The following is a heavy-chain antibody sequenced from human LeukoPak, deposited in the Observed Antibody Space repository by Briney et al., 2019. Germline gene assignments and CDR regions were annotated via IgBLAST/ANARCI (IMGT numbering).Heavy chain of an antibody. D-gene: IGHD5-18*01. CDR2: IYHTGVT. J-gene: IGHJ2*01. CDR1: GGSINSSYW. V-gene: IGHV4-4*02. CDR3: ARGKSLTRIHPYGHFDL. Sequence: SETLSLTCAVSGGSINSSYWWNWVRQPPGKGLEWIGEIYHTGVTNYNSSLKNRVIISVDKSKNQFSLRLRSVNAADTAVYFCARGKSLTRIHPYGHFDLWGRGTLVTVSS.